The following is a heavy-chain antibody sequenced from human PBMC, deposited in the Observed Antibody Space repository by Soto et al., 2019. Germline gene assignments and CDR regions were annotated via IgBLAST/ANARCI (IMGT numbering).Heavy chain of an antibody. CDR3: APGRGGGGY. V-gene: IGHV3-53*01. CDR2: IYSGGYT. J-gene: IGHJ4*02. Sequence: EVQLVESGGGLIQPGGSLRLSCAVSGFTVSNNYMSWVRQAPGKGLEGVSVIYSGGYTAYGDSVKGRFTISRDNSKNTLFLQKKSGRADARAGFSGAPGRGGGGYWGQGTLVTVSS. D-gene: IGHD3-10*01. CDR1: GFTVSNNY.